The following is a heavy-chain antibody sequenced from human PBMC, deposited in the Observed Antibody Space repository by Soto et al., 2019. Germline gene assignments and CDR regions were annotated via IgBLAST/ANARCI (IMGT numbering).Heavy chain of an antibody. Sequence: QVQLQESGPGLVKPSQTLSLTCTVSGGSISSGGYYWSWIRQHPGKGLEWIGYIYYSGSTYYNPSLKSRVTISVDTSKNQFSLKLSSVTAADTAVYYCARGYYGSGSYYAAPDDYYCGMDVWGQGTSVTVSS. CDR2: IYYSGST. D-gene: IGHD3-10*01. V-gene: IGHV4-31*03. CDR1: GGSISSGGYY. CDR3: ARGYYGSGSYYAAPDDYYCGMDV. J-gene: IGHJ6*02.